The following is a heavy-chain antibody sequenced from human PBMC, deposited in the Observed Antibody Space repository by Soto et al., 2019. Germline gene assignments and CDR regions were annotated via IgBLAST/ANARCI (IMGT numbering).Heavy chain of an antibody. V-gene: IGHV1-2*04. D-gene: IGHD2-8*01. CDR1: GYSFTDYH. CDR2: INPKSGGT. J-gene: IGHJ6*02. Sequence: ASVKVSCKASGYSFTDYHIHWVRQAPGQGLEWLGRINPKSGGTSTAQKFQGWVTMTTDTPISTASMELTRLTSYDTAIYYCARGDSTDCSNGVCSFFYNHDMDVWGQGTTVTVS. CDR3: ARGDSTDCSNGVCSFFYNHDMDV.